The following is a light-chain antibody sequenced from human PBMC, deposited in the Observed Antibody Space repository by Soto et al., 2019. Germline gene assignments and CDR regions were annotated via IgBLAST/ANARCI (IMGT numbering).Light chain of an antibody. V-gene: IGKV3-20*01. Sequence: EIVLTQSPGTLSLSPGERATLSCRSSQSVSSNYLAWYQQKPDQAPRLVIYDVSGRATGIPDRFSGSGSGTYFTLTINRLEPEDFAVYYCQQYGSSPTFGQGTKVEIK. CDR1: QSVSSNY. J-gene: IGKJ1*01. CDR3: QQYGSSPT. CDR2: DVS.